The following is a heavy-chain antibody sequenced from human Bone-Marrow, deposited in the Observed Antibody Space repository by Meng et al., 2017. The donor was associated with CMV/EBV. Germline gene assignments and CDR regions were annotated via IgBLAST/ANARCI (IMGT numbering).Heavy chain of an antibody. J-gene: IGHJ4*02. CDR3: ARHETHPPLYYFDY. D-gene: IGHD2/OR15-2a*01. CDR1: GYSFSSFW. V-gene: IGHV5-51*01. CDR2: IYPGDSDT. Sequence: GGSLRLSCKGSGYSFSSFWIGWVRQMPGKGLEWMGIIYPGDSDTRYSPSFQGHVPISADKSISTAYLQWSSLKASDTATYYCARHETHPPLYYFDYWGQGALVTVSS.